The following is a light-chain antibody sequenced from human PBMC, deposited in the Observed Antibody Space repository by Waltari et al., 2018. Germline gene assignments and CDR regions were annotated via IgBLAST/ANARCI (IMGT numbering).Light chain of an antibody. CDR2: EVS. Sequence: QSALTQPASVSGSPGQSITISCTGTSSDVGGYNYVSWYQQHPGKAPKLMIYEVSNRPSGVSHRVSGSKSGNTASLTISGLQAEDEADYYCSSYTSSSTDVVFGGGTKLTVL. J-gene: IGLJ2*01. CDR1: SSDVGGYNY. V-gene: IGLV2-14*01. CDR3: SSYTSSSTDVV.